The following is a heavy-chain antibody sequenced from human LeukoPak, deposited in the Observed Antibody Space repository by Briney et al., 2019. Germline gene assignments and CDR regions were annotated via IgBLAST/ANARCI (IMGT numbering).Heavy chain of an antibody. D-gene: IGHD2-15*01. CDR3: ARVLRYCSGGNCYSGGLGYMDV. CDR1: GFTFSTYN. Sequence: EAGGSLRLSCAASGFTFSTYNMNWVRQAPGKGLEWVSSITSSSSYIYYADSVKGRFTISRDNAKNSLYLQMNSLRAEDTAVYYCARVLRYCSGGNCYSGGLGYMDVWGKGTTVTISS. CDR2: ITSSSSYI. V-gene: IGHV3-21*04. J-gene: IGHJ6*03.